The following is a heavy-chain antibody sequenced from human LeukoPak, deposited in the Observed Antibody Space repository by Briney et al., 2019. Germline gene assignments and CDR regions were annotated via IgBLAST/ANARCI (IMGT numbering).Heavy chain of an antibody. V-gene: IGHV4-39*01. D-gene: IGHD2/OR15-2a*01. CDR3: ARRYLSHWYFDL. CDR2: IYYSGST. Sequence: SETLSLTCTVSGGSISSSSYYWGWIRQPPGKGLEWIGSIYYSGSTYYNPSLKSRVTISVDTSKNQFSLKLSSVTAADTAVYYCARRYLSHWYFDLWGRGTLVTVSS. CDR1: GGSISSSSYY. J-gene: IGHJ2*01.